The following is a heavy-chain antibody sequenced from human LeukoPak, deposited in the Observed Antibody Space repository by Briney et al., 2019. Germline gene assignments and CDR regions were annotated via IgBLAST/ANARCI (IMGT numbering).Heavy chain of an antibody. V-gene: IGHV3-30*03. CDR1: GFTFRNYV. CDR2: TSSDLKAN. D-gene: IGHD3-10*01. J-gene: IGHJ4*02. Sequence: GGSLRLSCAASGFTFRNYVIHWVRQAPGKGPEWVAVTSSDLKANYYADSVKGRFTISRDNSRNTLYLQMKSLRPEDTAIYYCARECYYDSGSPPTFYFDCWGQGTLVIVSS. CDR3: ARECYYDSGSPPTFYFDC.